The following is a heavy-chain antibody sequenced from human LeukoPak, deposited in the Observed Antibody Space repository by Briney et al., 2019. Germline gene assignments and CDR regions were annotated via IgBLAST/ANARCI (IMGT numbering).Heavy chain of an antibody. D-gene: IGHD6-19*01. V-gene: IGHV3-23*01. CDR3: ARTGPDSGWNRYYFDT. CDR1: GFTFSSYS. Sequence: GGSLRLSCAASGFTFSSYSMNWVRQAPGKGLEWVSSLTDGGTRAHYADSVQGRFSISGDTSKTTVYLQMNTLGAEDTALYYCARTGPDSGWNRYYFDTWGQGSLVTVSS. CDR2: LTDGGTRA. J-gene: IGHJ4*02.